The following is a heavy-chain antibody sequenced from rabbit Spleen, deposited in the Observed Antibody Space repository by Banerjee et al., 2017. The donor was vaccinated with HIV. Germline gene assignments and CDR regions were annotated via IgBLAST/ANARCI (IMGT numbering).Heavy chain of an antibody. D-gene: IGHD6-1*01. CDR1: GFSFSSSYY. J-gene: IGHJ3*01. Sequence: QEQLKETGGGLVQPGGSLTLTCTASGFSFSSSYYMCWVRQAPGKGLEWIGCIPTGSGSTYYASWAKGRLTITKTSSTTVDLKMTSLTVADTATYFCARAGAYTIGAYDLWGQGTLVTVS. CDR3: ARAGAYTIGAYDL. CDR2: IPTGSGST. V-gene: IGHV1S45*01.